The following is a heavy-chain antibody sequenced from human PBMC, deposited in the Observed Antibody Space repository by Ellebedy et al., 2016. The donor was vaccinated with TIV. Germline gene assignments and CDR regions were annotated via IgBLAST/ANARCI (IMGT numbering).Heavy chain of an antibody. V-gene: IGHV3-23*01. Sequence: GESLKISCAASGFTFSCCAMSWVRQAPGKGLEWVSVISNSGDTTYADSVKGRFTISRDNSKNTVYLQMNSLSVEATAVYYCATHYDFLPGSLSAFDIWGRGTMVTVSS. CDR1: GFTFSCCA. CDR3: ATHYDFLPGSLSAFDI. CDR2: ISNSGDTT. J-gene: IGHJ3*02. D-gene: IGHD3-9*01.